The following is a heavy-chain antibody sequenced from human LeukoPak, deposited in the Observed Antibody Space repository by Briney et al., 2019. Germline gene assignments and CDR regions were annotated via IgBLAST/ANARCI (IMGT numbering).Heavy chain of an antibody. D-gene: IGHD2-2*02. CDR1: GFTFSSYA. CDR3: ARGSCSSTSCYSFDP. CDR2: ISYDGSNK. V-gene: IGHV3-30*04. Sequence: GRSLRLSCAASGFTFSSYAMHWVRQAPGKGLEWVAVISYDGSNKYYADSVKGRFTISRDNSKNTLYLQMNSLRAEDTAVYYCARGSCSSTSCYSFDPWGQGTLVTVSS. J-gene: IGHJ5*02.